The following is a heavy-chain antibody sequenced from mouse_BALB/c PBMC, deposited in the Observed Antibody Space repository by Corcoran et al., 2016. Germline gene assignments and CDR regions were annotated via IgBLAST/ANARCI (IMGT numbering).Heavy chain of an antibody. J-gene: IGHJ1*01. D-gene: IGHD3-3*01. V-gene: IGHV9-3-1*01. Sequence: QIQLVQSGPELKKPGETVKISCKASGSTFPNYGMNWVQQAPGKGLKWMGWINTYTGEPTYADDFKGRFAFSLETSASTAYLQINTLKNEDTATYFCARRAGKWYLDVWGAGSTVTDSS. CDR2: INTYTGEP. CDR1: GSTFPNYG. CDR3: ARRAGKWYLDV.